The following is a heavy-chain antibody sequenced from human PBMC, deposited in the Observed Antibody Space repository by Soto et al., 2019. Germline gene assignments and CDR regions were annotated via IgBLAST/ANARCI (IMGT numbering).Heavy chain of an antibody. CDR1: GFSFSSYA. Sequence: GGSLRLSCAASGFSFSSYAMSWVRQAPGKGLEWVSVIYSGGSTYYADSVKGRFTISRDNSKNTLYLQMNSLRAEDTAVYYCARGRYDILTGPGWGQGTLVTVSS. J-gene: IGHJ4*02. V-gene: IGHV3-66*01. CDR3: ARGRYDILTGPG. CDR2: IYSGGST. D-gene: IGHD3-9*01.